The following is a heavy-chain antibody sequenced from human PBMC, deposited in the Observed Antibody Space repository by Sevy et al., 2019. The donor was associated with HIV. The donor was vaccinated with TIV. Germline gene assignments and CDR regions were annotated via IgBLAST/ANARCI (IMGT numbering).Heavy chain of an antibody. CDR2: IYYSGST. V-gene: IGHV4-61*01. CDR1: GGSVSSGSYY. Sequence: SETLSLTCTVSGGSVSSGSYYWSWIRQPPGKGLEWIGYIYYSGSTNYNPSLKSRVTISVDTSKNQFSLKLSSVTAADTAVYYCARGPTYYDILTGHDFHGMDVWGQGTTVTVSS. J-gene: IGHJ6*02. D-gene: IGHD3-9*01. CDR3: ARGPTYYDILTGHDFHGMDV.